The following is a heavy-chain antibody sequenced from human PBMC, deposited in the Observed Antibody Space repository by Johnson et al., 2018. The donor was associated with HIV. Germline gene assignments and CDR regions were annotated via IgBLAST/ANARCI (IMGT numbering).Heavy chain of an antibody. V-gene: IGHV3-11*04. CDR2: ISSSGSTI. Sequence: QVQLVESGGGLVKPGGSLRLSCAASGFTFSDYYMSWIRQAPGKGLEWVSYISSSGSTIYYADSVKGRFTISRDNAKNSLYLQMNRLRAEDPAVYYCARYAVDTAMARTRDDAFDIWGQGTMVTVSS. CDR1: GFTFSDYY. CDR3: ARYAVDTAMARTRDDAFDI. J-gene: IGHJ3*02. D-gene: IGHD5-18*01.